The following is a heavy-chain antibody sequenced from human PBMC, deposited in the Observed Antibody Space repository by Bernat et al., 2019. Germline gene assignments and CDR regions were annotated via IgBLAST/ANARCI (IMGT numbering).Heavy chain of an antibody. CDR1: GFTFDDYA. CDR2: ISWNSGSI. CDR3: AKEAAAGTDHYYYYGMDV. V-gene: IGHV3-9*01. D-gene: IGHD6-13*01. J-gene: IGHJ6*02. Sequence: EVQLLESGGGLVQPGGSLRLSCAASGFTFDDYAMHWVRQAPGKGLEWVSGISWNSGSIGYADSVKGRFTISRDNAKNSLYLQMNSLRAEDTALYYCAKEAAAGTDHYYYYGMDVWGQGTTVTVSS.